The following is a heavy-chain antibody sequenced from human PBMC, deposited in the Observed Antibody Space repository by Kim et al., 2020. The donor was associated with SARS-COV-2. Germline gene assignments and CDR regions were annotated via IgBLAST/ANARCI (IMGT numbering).Heavy chain of an antibody. CDR1: AFSFSESA. V-gene: IGHV3-73*01. CDR2: IRSRANNYET. D-gene: IGHD2-15*01. CDR3: SRGPRQTECYWDAFDI. J-gene: IGHJ3*02. Sequence: GGSLRLSCAASAFSFSESAMDWVRQASGKGLEWVGRIRSRANNYETVYAVSVRGRFRISRDDSKKTAFLQMNSLKTEGTAVYYWSRGPRQTECYWDAFDICGQATKVTVSS.